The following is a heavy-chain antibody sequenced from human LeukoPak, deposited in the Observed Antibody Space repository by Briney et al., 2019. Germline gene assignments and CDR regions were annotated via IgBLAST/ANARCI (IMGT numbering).Heavy chain of an antibody. CDR1: GGSISSSSYY. V-gene: IGHV4-39*01. Sequence: PSETLSLTCTVSGGSISSSSYYWGWIRQPPGKGLEWIGSIYYSGSTYYNPSLKSRVTISVDTSKNQFSLKLSSVTAADTAVYYCARHIREWDSGGYYFDYWGQGTLVTVSS. CDR2: IYYSGST. D-gene: IGHD3-22*01. CDR3: ARHIREWDSGGYYFDY. J-gene: IGHJ4*02.